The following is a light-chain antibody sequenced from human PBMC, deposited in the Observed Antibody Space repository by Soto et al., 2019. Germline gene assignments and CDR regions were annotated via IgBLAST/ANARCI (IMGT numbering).Light chain of an antibody. CDR3: QAWDSSTHVV. CDR2: QDS. CDR1: KLGDKY. V-gene: IGLV3-1*01. Sequence: YELTQPPSVSVSPGPTASITCSGDKLGDKYACWYQQKPGQSPVLVIYQDSKRPSGIPERFSGSNSGNTATLTISGTQAMDEADYYCQAWDSSTHVVFGGGTTLTVL. J-gene: IGLJ2*01.